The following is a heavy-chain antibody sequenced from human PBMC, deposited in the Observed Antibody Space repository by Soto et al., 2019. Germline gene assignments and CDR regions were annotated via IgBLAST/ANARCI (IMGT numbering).Heavy chain of an antibody. V-gene: IGHV4-39*01. Sequence: SETLSLTCNVSGGSISSRSYYWGWIRQPPGKGLEWIGSIYYSGTTYYNLSLKSRATISIDTSKNQFSLKLNSLTAADTAVYYCASYDRGYTGDRGHYIDYWGQGTLVTVSS. J-gene: IGHJ4*02. CDR3: ASYDRGYTGDRGHYIDY. CDR1: GGSISSRSYY. CDR2: IYYSGTT. D-gene: IGHD5-18*01.